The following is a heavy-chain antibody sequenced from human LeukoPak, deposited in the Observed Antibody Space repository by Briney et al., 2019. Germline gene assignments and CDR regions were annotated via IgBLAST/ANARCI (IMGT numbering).Heavy chain of an antibody. D-gene: IGHD3-22*01. V-gene: IGHV4-34*01. Sequence: TSSETLSLTCAVYGGSFSGYYWSWIRQPPGKGLEWIGEINHSGSTNYNPSLKSRVTISVDTSKNQFSLKLSSVTAADTAVYYCARGWGWLLRSSFDYWGQGTLVTVSS. CDR3: ARGWGWLLRSSFDY. CDR2: INHSGST. CDR1: GGSFSGYY. J-gene: IGHJ4*02.